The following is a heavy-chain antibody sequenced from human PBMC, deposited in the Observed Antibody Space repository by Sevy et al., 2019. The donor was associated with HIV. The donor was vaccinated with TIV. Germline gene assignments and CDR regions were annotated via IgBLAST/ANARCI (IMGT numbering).Heavy chain of an antibody. J-gene: IGHJ4*02. V-gene: IGHV3-30*02. Sequence: GGSLRLSCAASGFIFSNYAMHWVRQAPGKGLEWVAFIRQDGNNKYYIDSVKGRFTSSRDNSKNTVFLQMNSLRADDTAMYYCAKESGYAYGHDYWGQGTLVTVSS. CDR3: AKESGYAYGHDY. CDR1: GFIFSNYA. D-gene: IGHD5-18*01. CDR2: IRQDGNNK.